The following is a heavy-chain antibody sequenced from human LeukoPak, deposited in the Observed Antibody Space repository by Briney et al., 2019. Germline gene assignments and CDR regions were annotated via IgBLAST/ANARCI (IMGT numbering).Heavy chain of an antibody. CDR2: VSSSSSYI. J-gene: IGHJ2*01. D-gene: IGHD6-19*01. Sequence: GGSLRLSCAASGFTFSSYSMNWVRQAPGKGLEWVSSVSSSSSYIYYADSVKGRFTISRDNSKNTLYLQMNSLRAEDTAVYYCAKQYSSGWRYWYFDLWGRGTLVTVSS. CDR3: AKQYSSGWRYWYFDL. CDR1: GFTFSSYS. V-gene: IGHV3-21*04.